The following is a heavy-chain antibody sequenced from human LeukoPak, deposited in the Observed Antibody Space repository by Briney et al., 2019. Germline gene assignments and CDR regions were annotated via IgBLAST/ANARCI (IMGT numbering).Heavy chain of an antibody. CDR2: IYYSGTT. Sequence: SETLSLTCTVSGGSISSYYWNWIRQPPGKGLEWIGYIYYSGTTNYNPSLKSRVSMSVDTSKNQFSLKLSSVTAADTAVYYCARAQQWLNWFDPWGQGTLVTVSS. D-gene: IGHD6-19*01. CDR1: GGSISSYY. J-gene: IGHJ5*02. CDR3: ARAQQWLNWFDP. V-gene: IGHV4-59*08.